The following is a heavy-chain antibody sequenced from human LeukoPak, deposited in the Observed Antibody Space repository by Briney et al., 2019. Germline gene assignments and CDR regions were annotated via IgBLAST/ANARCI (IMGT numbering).Heavy chain of an antibody. CDR1: GFTFSSYA. CDR3: ARDLDGGNRFDY. D-gene: IGHD4-23*01. J-gene: IGHJ4*02. Sequence: GGSLRLSCAASGFTFSSYAMHWVRQAPGKGLEWVAVISYDGSNKYYADSVKGRFTISRDNSKNTLYLQMNSLRAEDTAVYYCARDLDGGNRFDYWGQGTLVTVSS. CDR2: ISYDGSNK. V-gene: IGHV3-30*04.